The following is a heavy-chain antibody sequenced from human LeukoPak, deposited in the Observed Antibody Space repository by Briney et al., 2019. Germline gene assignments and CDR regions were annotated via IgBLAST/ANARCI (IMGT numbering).Heavy chain of an antibody. J-gene: IGHJ3*02. D-gene: IGHD2-21*02. CDR3: ARDRCGGDCYADDAFDI. Sequence: SVKVSCKASGGTFSSYAINWVRQAPGRGLEWMGRIIPIFGIANYAQKFQGRVTITANTSTSTAYMELSSLRSEDTAVYYCARDRCGGDCYADDAFDIWGQGTMVTVSS. V-gene: IGHV1-69*04. CDR1: GGTFSSYA. CDR2: IIPIFGIA.